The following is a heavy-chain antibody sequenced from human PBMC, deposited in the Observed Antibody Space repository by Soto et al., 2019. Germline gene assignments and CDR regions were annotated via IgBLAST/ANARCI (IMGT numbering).Heavy chain of an antibody. J-gene: IGHJ6*02. D-gene: IGHD3-3*01. CDR3: ARGLTYYDFWSGYNRHYYYGMDV. CDR2: INHSGST. CDR1: GGSFSGYY. Sequence: SETLSLTCAVYGGSFSGYYWSWIRQPPGKGLEWIGEINHSGSTNYNPSLKSRVTISVDTSKNQFSLKLSSVTAADTAVYYCARGLTYYDFWSGYNRHYYYGMDVWGQGTTVTV. V-gene: IGHV4-34*01.